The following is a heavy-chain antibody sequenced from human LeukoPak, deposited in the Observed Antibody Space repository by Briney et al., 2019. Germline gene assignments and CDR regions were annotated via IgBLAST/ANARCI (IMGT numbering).Heavy chain of an antibody. CDR3: ARHNYDFDFDS. V-gene: IGHV1-2*02. J-gene: IGHJ4*02. CDR2: ISPKSGGT. D-gene: IGHD3-3*01. CDR1: GYTFSDYY. Sequence: ASVKVSCKASGYTFSDYYIHWVRQAPGQGLEWMGWISPKSGGTNYAQNFQGRVTMTRDTSINTAYMGLSRLRPDDTAVYYCARHNYDFDFDSWGQGALVTVSS.